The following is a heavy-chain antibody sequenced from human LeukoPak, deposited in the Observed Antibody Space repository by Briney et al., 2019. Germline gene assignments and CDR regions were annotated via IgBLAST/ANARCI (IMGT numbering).Heavy chain of an antibody. J-gene: IGHJ6*02. Sequence: ASVKVSCKASGYTFTSYDINWVRQATGQGLAWLGWMNPNSGNTGYAQKFQGRVTMTRNTSISTAYMELSSLRSEDTAVYYCARAVVVPYYYYGMDVWGQGTTVTVSS. CDR3: ARAVVVPYYYYGMDV. V-gene: IGHV1-8*01. D-gene: IGHD2-2*01. CDR1: GYTFTSYD. CDR2: MNPNSGNT.